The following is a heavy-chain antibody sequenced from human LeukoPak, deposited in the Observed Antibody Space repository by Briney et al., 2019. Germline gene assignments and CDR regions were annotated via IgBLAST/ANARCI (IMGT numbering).Heavy chain of an antibody. D-gene: IGHD6-19*01. Sequence: SETLSLTCAVYGGSFSGYYWSWIRQPPGKGLEWIGEINHSGNTNYNPSLTGRVTILVDTSKNQFSLMLTSVTAADTAVYYCARTFRNSGWGIDYWGQGTQVTVSS. CDR2: INHSGNT. CDR3: ARTFRNSGWGIDY. CDR1: GGSFSGYY. V-gene: IGHV4-34*01. J-gene: IGHJ4*02.